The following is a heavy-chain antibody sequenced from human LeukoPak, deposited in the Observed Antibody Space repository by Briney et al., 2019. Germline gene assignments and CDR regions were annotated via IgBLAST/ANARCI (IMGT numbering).Heavy chain of an antibody. V-gene: IGHV3-11*01. Sequence: GGSLRLSCAASGFTFSDYCMSWIRQAPGKGLEWVSYISSSGSTIYYADSVKGRFTISRDNAKNSLYLQMNSLRAEDTAVYYCARGCLSVCYYPYYYGMDVWGQGTTVTVSS. CDR2: ISSSGSTI. J-gene: IGHJ6*02. D-gene: IGHD2-8*01. CDR1: GFTFSDYC. CDR3: ARGCLSVCYYPYYYGMDV.